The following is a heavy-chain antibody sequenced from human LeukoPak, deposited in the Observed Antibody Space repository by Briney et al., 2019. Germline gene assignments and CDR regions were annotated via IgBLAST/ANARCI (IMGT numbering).Heavy chain of an antibody. CDR3: ARDYWWNYDY. D-gene: IGHD1-7*01. V-gene: IGHV3-30-3*01. Sequence: GGSLRLSCAASGFTFSSSAMSWVRQAPGKGLEWVAVISKDGSDKYYPGSVRGRFTISRDNSKNTIYLQMDSLRAEDTAIYYCARDYWWNYDYWGQGTLVTVSS. CDR1: GFTFSSSA. J-gene: IGHJ4*02. CDR2: ISKDGSDK.